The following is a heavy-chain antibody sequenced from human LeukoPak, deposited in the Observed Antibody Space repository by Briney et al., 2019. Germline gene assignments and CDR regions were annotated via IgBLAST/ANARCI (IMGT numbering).Heavy chain of an antibody. J-gene: IGHJ4*02. D-gene: IGHD6-19*01. CDR3: ARALYNHGWFPDYFDS. CDR1: GFTLWKFL. Sequence: GGALRLHCGASGFTLWKFLVGGVRPAPGEGVGMGANQKTDGYDKYYADSVKGRFTISRDNAKSSLYLQMDSLRAEDTAVYYCARALYNHGWFPDYFDSWGQGTLVTVSS. CDR2: QKTDGYDK. V-gene: IGHV3-7*01.